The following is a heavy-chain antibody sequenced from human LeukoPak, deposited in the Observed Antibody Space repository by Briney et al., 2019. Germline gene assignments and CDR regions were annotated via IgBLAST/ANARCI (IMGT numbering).Heavy chain of an antibody. Sequence: SETLSLTCTVSGDSISSYYWSWIRQPPGKGLEWIGYIYYTGSTNYNPPLKSRVTISVDTSKNQFSLKLGSVTAADTAVYYCARVRHGWFDPWGQGTLVTVSS. V-gene: IGHV4-59*01. J-gene: IGHJ5*02. D-gene: IGHD3-16*01. CDR1: GDSISSYY. CDR3: ARVRHGWFDP. CDR2: IYYTGST.